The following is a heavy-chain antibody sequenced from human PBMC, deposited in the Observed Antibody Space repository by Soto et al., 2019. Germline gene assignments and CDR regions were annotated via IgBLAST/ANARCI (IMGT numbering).Heavy chain of an antibody. J-gene: IGHJ6*02. CDR2: IYPGNSET. Sequence: EVQLVQSGAEVKEPGESLKISCKGSGYSFSNTWINWVRQMPGKGLEWMGIIYPGNSETRYSPSFQGQVTISADTSINNAYLQWSSLKASDTATYYCAKEAGSAYYGMDVWGQGTTVTVSS. D-gene: IGHD6-19*01. CDR1: GYSFSNTW. CDR3: AKEAGSAYYGMDV. V-gene: IGHV5-51*03.